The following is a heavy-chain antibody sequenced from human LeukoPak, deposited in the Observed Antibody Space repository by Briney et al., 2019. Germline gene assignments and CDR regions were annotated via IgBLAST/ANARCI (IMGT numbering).Heavy chain of an antibody. CDR2: IKQDGSEK. CDR1: GFSISNYW. J-gene: IGHJ2*01. Sequence: GGSLRLSGVASGFSISNYWMTWVRKAPGKGLEWVANIKQDGSEKNYVDSVKGRFTSSRDNAKNSLYLQMNRLRVEDTAVYYCARGYWNFGLWGRGTQVTVSS. V-gene: IGHV3-7*01. CDR3: ARGYWNFGL.